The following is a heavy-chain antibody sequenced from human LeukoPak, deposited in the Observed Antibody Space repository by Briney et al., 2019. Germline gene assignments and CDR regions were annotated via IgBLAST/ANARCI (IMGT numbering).Heavy chain of an antibody. V-gene: IGHV3-30*03. CDR2: ISYDGSDK. CDR1: GFTFSSYA. J-gene: IGHJ4*02. D-gene: IGHD3-22*01. Sequence: GGSLRLSCAASGFTFSSYAMSWVRQAPGKGLEWVAVISYDGSDKYYADSVKGRFTISRDNSKNTLYLQMNSLRAEDTAVYYCAREGLVITDIFDYWGQGTLVTVSS. CDR3: AREGLVITDIFDY.